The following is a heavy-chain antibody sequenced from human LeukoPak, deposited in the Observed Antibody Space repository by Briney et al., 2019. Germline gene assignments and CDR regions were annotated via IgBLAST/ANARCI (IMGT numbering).Heavy chain of an antibody. V-gene: IGHV3-48*03. Sequence: PGRSLRLSCAASGFTFSSYEMNWVRQAPGKGLEWVSYISSSGSTIYYADSVKGRFTISRDNAKNSLYLQMNSLRAEDTAVYYCAREVVGFGELAYFDYWGQGTLVTVSS. CDR3: AREVVGFGELAYFDY. CDR2: ISSSGSTI. CDR1: GFTFSSYE. D-gene: IGHD3-10*01. J-gene: IGHJ4*02.